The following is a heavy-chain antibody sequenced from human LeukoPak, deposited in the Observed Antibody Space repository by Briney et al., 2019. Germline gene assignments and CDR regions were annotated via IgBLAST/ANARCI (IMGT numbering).Heavy chain of an antibody. D-gene: IGHD3-3*02. V-gene: IGHV1-18*03. CDR1: GYTFTSYG. J-gene: IGHJ5*02. Sequence: GASVKVSCKASGYTFTSYGISWVRQAPGQGLEWMGWISAYNGNTNYAQKLQGRVTMTTDTSTSTAYMELRSLRSDDMAVYYCARDKSKLLAAPRPFDPWGQGTLVTVSS. CDR2: ISAYNGNT. CDR3: ARDKSKLLAAPRPFDP.